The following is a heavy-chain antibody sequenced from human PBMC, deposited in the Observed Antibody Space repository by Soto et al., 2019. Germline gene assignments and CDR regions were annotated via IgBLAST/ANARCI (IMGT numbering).Heavy chain of an antibody. CDR2: IYYSGST. CDR3: ARLPWWAAAHEQGYYYYMDV. J-gene: IGHJ6*03. Sequence: SETLSLTCTVSGGSISSYYWSWIRQPPGKGLEWIGYIYYSGSTNYNPSLKSRVTISVDTSKNQFSLKLSSVTAADTAVYYCARLPWWAAAHEQGYYYYMDVWGKGTTVTVSS. V-gene: IGHV4-59*08. D-gene: IGHD6-13*01. CDR1: GGSISSYY.